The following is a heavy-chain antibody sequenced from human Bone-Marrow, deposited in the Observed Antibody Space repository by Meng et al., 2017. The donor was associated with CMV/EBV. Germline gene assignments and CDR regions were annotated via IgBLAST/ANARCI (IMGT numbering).Heavy chain of an antibody. Sequence: GESLKISCAASGFTFSSYAMSWVRQAPGKGLEWVAVISYDGSNKYYADSVKGRFTISRDNSKNTLYLQMNSLRAEDTAVYYCARVVPAARGEDVWGQGTTVTVSS. CDR3: ARVVPAARGEDV. CDR2: ISYDGSNK. D-gene: IGHD2-2*01. CDR1: GFTFSSYA. V-gene: IGHV3-30-3*01. J-gene: IGHJ6*02.